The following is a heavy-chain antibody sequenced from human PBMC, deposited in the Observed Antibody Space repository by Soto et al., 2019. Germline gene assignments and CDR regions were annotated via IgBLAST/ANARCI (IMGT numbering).Heavy chain of an antibody. CDR3: ARDLAIYGDYVFYYGMDV. J-gene: IGHJ6*02. Sequence: QVQLVQSGAEVKKPGSSVKVSCKASGGTFSSYAISWVRQAPGQGLERMGGIFPIFGTANYAQKFQGRVTITADESTSTAYMELSSLRSEDTAVYYCARDLAIYGDYVFYYGMDVWGQGTTVTVSS. D-gene: IGHD4-17*01. CDR2: IFPIFGTA. CDR1: GGTFSSYA. V-gene: IGHV1-69*12.